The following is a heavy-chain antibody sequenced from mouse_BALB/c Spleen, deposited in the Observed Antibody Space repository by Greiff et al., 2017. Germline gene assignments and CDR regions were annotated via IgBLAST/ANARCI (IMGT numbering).Heavy chain of an antibody. CDR1: GFTFSDYY. J-gene: IGHJ4*01. CDR3: ARNWDEDAMDY. CDR2: ISDGGSYT. D-gene: IGHD4-1*01. Sequence: EVQGVESGGGLVKPGGSLKLSCAASGFTFSDYYMYWVRQTPEKRLEWVATISDGGSYTYYPDSVKGRFTISRDNAKNNLYLQMSSLKSEDTAMYYCARNWDEDAMDYWGQGTSVTVSS. V-gene: IGHV5-4*02.